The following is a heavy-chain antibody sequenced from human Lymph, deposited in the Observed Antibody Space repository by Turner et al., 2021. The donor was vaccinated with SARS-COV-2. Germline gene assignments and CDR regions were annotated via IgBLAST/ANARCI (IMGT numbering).Heavy chain of an antibody. CDR3: ARDVERYNDFWSGYSGGYGLDV. CDR2: INPKSGGT. D-gene: IGHD3-3*01. Sequence: QVPLVQSGAEVKKPGASVLVSCKASGYTFPGYYMHWVRQAPGQGLEWMGWINPKSGGTNYAQKFKGRVTMTRDTSISTAYRELSRLGSDETAVYYCARDVERYNDFWSGYSGGYGLDVWGQGTTVTVSS. CDR1: GYTFPGYY. J-gene: IGHJ6*02. V-gene: IGHV1-2*02.